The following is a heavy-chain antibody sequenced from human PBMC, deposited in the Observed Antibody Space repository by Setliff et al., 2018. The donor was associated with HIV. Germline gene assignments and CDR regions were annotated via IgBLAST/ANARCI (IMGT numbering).Heavy chain of an antibody. CDR1: GFTFSSYA. CDR3: AREGSSSSWFDP. CDR2: IYSGDSGGST. Sequence: GGSLRLSCAASGFTFSSYAMSWVRQAPGKGLEWVSVIYSGDSGGSTYYADSVKGRFTISRDNSKNTLYLQMNSLRAEDTAVYYCAREGSSSSWFDPWGQGTLVTVSS. D-gene: IGHD6-6*01. V-gene: IGHV3-23*03. J-gene: IGHJ5*02.